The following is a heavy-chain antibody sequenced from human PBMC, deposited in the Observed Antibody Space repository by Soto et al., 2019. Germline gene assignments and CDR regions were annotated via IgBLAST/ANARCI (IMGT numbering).Heavy chain of an antibody. Sequence: QVQLQQWGAGLLKPSETLSLTCAVYGGSFSGYYWTWIRQPPGTGLEWIGEINHSGSTNYNPSLKHRVTISVDTSKNQFSLKLTSVTAADTAVYYCARDKITGLFDYCGQGTLVTVSS. J-gene: IGHJ4*02. D-gene: IGHD2-8*02. CDR3: ARDKITGLFDY. CDR2: INHSGST. CDR1: GGSFSGYY. V-gene: IGHV4-34*01.